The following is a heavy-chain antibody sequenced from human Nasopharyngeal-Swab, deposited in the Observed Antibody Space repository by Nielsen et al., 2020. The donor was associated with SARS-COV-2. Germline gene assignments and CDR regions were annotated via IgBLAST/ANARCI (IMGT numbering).Heavy chain of an antibody. Sequence: GESLKISCAASGFTSSSYSMNWVRQAPGKGLEWVSYISSSSSTIYYADSVKGRFTISRDNAKNSLYLQMNSLRDEDTAVYYCARGGRWDDSTEWDYYYYGMDVWGQGTTVTVSS. CDR3: ARGGRWDDSTEWDYYYYGMDV. D-gene: IGHD3-22*01. CDR2: ISSSSSTI. J-gene: IGHJ6*02. CDR1: GFTSSSYS. V-gene: IGHV3-48*02.